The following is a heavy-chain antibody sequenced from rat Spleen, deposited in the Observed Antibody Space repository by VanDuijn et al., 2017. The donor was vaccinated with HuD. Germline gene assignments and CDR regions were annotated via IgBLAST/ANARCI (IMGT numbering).Heavy chain of an antibody. CDR3: ASPTTRFDY. V-gene: IGHV5-22*01. J-gene: IGHJ2*01. CDR2: ISYEGSST. D-gene: IGHD1-1*01. CDR1: GFTFSDYY. Sequence: EVQLVESGGGLVQPGRSLKLSCAASGFTFSDYYMAWVRQAPKKGLEWVASISYEGSSTYYGDSVKGRFTISRDNAKSTLYLQMDSLRSEDTAMYYCASPTTRFDYWGQGVMVTVSS.